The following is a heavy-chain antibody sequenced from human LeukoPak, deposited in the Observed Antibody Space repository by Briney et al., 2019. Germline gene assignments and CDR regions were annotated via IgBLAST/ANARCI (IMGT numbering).Heavy chain of an antibody. CDR3: ARDSSIVGALDYFDY. V-gene: IGHV1-2*02. J-gene: IGHJ4*02. D-gene: IGHD1-26*01. CDR2: ISPNSGGT. CDR1: GYTFTNYY. Sequence: ASVKVSCKASGYTFTNYYMHWVRQAPGQGLEWMGWISPNSGGTNYAQKFQGRVTMTRDTSISTAYMDLSRLRSDDTAVYYCARDSSIVGALDYFDYWGQGTLVTVSS.